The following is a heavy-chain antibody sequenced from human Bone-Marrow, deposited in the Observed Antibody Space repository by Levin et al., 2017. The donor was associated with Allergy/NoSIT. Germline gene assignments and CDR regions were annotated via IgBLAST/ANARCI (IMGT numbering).Heavy chain of an antibody. CDR1: GFTFSSYA. CDR3: ARDWRSWSIPPSLDY. V-gene: IGHV3-30-3*01. J-gene: IGHJ4*02. CDR2: ISYDGSNK. Sequence: PGESLKISCAASGFTFSSYAMHWVRQAPGKGLEWVAVISYDGSNKYYADSVKGRFTISRDNSKNTLYLQMNSLRAEDTAVYYCARDWRSWSIPPSLDYWGQGTLVTVSS. D-gene: IGHD6-13*01.